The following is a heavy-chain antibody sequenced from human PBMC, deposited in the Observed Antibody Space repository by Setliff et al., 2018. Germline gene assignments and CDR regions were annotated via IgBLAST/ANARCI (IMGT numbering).Heavy chain of an antibody. CDR1: GFTFSSYA. Sequence: GGSLRLSCAASGFTFSSYAMSWVRQAPGKGLEWVSAISGSGGSTYYADSVKGRFTISRDNSKNTLYLQMNSLRAEDTAVYYCAKATMTYYDSSGPFDYWGQGTLVTVSS. J-gene: IGHJ4*02. V-gene: IGHV3-23*01. CDR2: ISGSGGST. D-gene: IGHD3-22*01. CDR3: AKATMTYYDSSGPFDY.